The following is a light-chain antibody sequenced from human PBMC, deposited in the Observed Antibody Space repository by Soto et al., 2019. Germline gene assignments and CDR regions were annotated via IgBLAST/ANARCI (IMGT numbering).Light chain of an antibody. V-gene: IGKV1-27*01. J-gene: IGKJ1*01. CDR2: AAS. CDR3: QKYNSAPQT. Sequence: DIQMTQSPSSMSASVGDRVTITCRASQGISNYLAWYQQNPGKVPKLLLYAASTLQSGVPSRFSGSGSGTDFTLTISSLQPEDVATYYCQKYNSAPQTFGQGTKVEIK. CDR1: QGISNY.